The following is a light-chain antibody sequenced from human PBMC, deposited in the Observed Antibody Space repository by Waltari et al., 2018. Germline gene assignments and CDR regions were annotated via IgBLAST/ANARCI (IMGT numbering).Light chain of an antibody. Sequence: IQMTQSPSSVSASVGDRVTVTCRASQGINSWLAWYQQKPGRAPKLRLYGASSLQSGVPSRFSGSGSGTDFTLTISSLQPDYFATYYCQQAASFPLTFGGGTKVEIK. CDR2: GAS. J-gene: IGKJ4*01. CDR1: QGINSW. V-gene: IGKV1-12*01. CDR3: QQAASFPLT.